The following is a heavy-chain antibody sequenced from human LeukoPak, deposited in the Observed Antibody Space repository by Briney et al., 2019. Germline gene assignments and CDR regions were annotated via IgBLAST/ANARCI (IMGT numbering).Heavy chain of an antibody. CDR2: IYYSGST. D-gene: IGHD4-17*01. Sequence: SETLSLTCTVSGGSISSYYWSWIRQPPGKGLEWIGYIYYSGSTNYNPSLKSRVTISVGTSKNQFSLKLSSVTAADTAVYYCARLNYGDTRWSFDYWGQGTLVTVSS. CDR3: ARLNYGDTRWSFDY. J-gene: IGHJ4*02. CDR1: GGSISSYY. V-gene: IGHV4-59*01.